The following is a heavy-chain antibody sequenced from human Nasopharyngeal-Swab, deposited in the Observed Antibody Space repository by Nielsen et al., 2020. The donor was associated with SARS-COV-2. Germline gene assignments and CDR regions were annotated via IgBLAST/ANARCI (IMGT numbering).Heavy chain of an antibody. CDR3: ARGGWLRRDYYYSYYYMDV. D-gene: IGHD5-24*01. CDR1: VGTFSIYV. CDR2: IIPILPIT. Sequence: SVKVSCKTSVGTFSIYVISWFRQAPGQGLEWMSGIIPILPITNYAQKFQDRVTITADKSTSTAYMELSSLRSEDTAAYYCARGGWLRRDYYYSYYYMDVWGKGTTVTVSS. V-gene: IGHV1-69*10. J-gene: IGHJ6*03.